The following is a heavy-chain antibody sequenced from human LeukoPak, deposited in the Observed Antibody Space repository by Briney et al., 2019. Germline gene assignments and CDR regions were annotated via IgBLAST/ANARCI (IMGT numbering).Heavy chain of an antibody. CDR1: GFTFSSYG. Sequence: GRSLRLSCAASGFTFSSYGMHWVRQAPGKGLEWVAVISYDGSNKYYADSVKGRFTTSRDNSKNTLYLQMNSLRAEDTAVYYCAKANYDILNWFDPWGQGTLVTVSS. J-gene: IGHJ5*02. CDR2: ISYDGSNK. CDR3: AKANYDILNWFDP. D-gene: IGHD3-9*01. V-gene: IGHV3-30*18.